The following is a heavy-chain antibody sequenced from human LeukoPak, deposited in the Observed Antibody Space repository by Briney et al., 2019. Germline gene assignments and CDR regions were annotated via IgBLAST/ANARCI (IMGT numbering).Heavy chain of an antibody. Sequence: ASVKVSRKASGGTFSSYAISWVRQAPGQGLEWMGGIIPIFGTANYAQKFQGRVTITTDESTSTAYMELSSLRSEGTAVYYCARGLGPGEYYFDYWGQGTLVTVSS. V-gene: IGHV1-69*05. CDR1: GGTFSSYA. J-gene: IGHJ4*02. CDR3: ARGLGPGEYYFDY. CDR2: IIPIFGTA. D-gene: IGHD3-16*01.